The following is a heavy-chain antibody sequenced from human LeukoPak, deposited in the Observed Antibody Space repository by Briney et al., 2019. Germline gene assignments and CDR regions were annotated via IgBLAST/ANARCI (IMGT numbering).Heavy chain of an antibody. CDR2: IYSGGST. CDR1: GFTVSSNY. V-gene: IGHV3-53*01. Sequence: PGGSLRLSCAASGFTVSSNYMSWVRQAPGKGLEWVSVIYSGGSTYYADSVKGRFTISRDNSKNTLYLQTNSLRAEDTAVYYCARSRVPGYSSGWYFTSYYFDYWGQGTLVTVSS. D-gene: IGHD6-19*01. J-gene: IGHJ4*02. CDR3: ARSRVPGYSSGWYFTSYYFDY.